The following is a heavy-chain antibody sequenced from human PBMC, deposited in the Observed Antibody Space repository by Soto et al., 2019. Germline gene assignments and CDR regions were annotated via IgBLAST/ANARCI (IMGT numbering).Heavy chain of an antibody. CDR3: ARFSSSGLYYYFGMDV. V-gene: IGHV4-4*02. Sequence: SETLSLTCAVSGFSISNNNWLTCVRQPPGKGLEWVGDIYQTGVTNYIPSLKSRGTISVDNSKNQFSLRLTSVTAADTAVYYCARFSSSGLYYYFGMDVWGQGTTVTVSS. J-gene: IGHJ6*02. CDR1: GFSISNNNW. D-gene: IGHD6-13*01. CDR2: IYQTGVT.